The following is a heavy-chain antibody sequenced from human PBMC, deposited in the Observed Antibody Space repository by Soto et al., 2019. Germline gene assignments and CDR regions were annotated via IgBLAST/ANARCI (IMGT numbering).Heavy chain of an antibody. CDR2: IYYSGST. CDR3: ARRAAGTLFDY. J-gene: IGHJ4*02. CDR1: GGSISSYY. V-gene: IGHV4-59*08. D-gene: IGHD6-13*01. Sequence: PSETLSLTCTVSGGSISSYYWSWIRQPPGKGLEWIGYIYYSGSTNYNPSLKSRVTISVDTSKNQFSLKLSSVTAADTAVYYCARRAAGTLFDYWGQGTLVTVSS.